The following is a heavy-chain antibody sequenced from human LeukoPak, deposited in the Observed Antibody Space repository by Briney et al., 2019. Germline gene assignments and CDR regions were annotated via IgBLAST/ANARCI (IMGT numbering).Heavy chain of an antibody. Sequence: GGALGLPCAAPGFPFSNAWMSWVPQAPGKGREGLAVITNDGSRQYYADSVKGRFTVSRDNSKSLLFLQMESLRHDDTGIYYCAKGRRTGFVDYWGQGALVTVSS. J-gene: IGHJ4*02. CDR2: ITNDGSRQ. CDR1: GFPFSNAW. CDR3: AKGRRTGFVDY. V-gene: IGHV3-30*18. D-gene: IGHD1-1*01.